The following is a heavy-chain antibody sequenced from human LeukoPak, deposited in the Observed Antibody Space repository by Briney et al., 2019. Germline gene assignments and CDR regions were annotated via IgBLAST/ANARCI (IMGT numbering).Heavy chain of an antibody. CDR3: ARDLKVDIVATIMDY. CDR1: GFTFSSYS. D-gene: IGHD5-12*01. J-gene: IGHJ4*02. CDR2: ISSSSSYI. V-gene: IGHV3-21*01. Sequence: GGSLRLSCAASGFTFSSYSMNWVRQAPGKGLEWVSAISSSSSYIYYADSVKGRFTISRDNAKNSLYLQMYSLRAEDTAVYYCARDLKVDIVATIMDYWGQGTLVTVSS.